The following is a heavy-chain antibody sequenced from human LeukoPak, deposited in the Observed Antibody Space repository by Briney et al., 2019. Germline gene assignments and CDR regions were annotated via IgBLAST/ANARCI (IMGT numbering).Heavy chain of an antibody. D-gene: IGHD3-22*01. V-gene: IGHV3-33*01. CDR1: GFTFSSYG. Sequence: PGRSPRLSCAASGFTFSSYGMHWVRQAPGKGLEWVAVIWYDGSNKYYADSVKGRFTISRDNSKNTLYLQMNSLRAEDTAVYYCARDLEAYYDSSGYALDYWGQGTLVTVSS. CDR2: IWYDGSNK. J-gene: IGHJ4*02. CDR3: ARDLEAYYDSSGYALDY.